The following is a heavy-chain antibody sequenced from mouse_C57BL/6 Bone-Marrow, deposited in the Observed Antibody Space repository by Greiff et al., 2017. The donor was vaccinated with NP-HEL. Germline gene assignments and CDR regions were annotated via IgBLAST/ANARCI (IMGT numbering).Heavy chain of an antibody. CDR1: GYTFTSYW. CDR3: ARPYSNYGGDY. V-gene: IGHV1-55*01. D-gene: IGHD2-5*01. J-gene: IGHJ2*01. Sequence: QVQLQQPGAELVKPGASVKMSCKASGYTFTSYWITWVKQRPGQGLEWIGDIYPGSGSTNYNEKFKSKATLPVDTSSSTAYMQLSSLTSEDSAVYYCARPYSNYGGDYWGQGTTLTVSS. CDR2: IYPGSGST.